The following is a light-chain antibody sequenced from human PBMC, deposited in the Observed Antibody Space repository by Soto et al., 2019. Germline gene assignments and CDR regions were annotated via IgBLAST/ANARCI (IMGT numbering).Light chain of an antibody. J-gene: IGKJ5*01. CDR1: QSVGTF. CDR2: AAS. V-gene: IGKV3-20*01. CDR3: QQYGYSPIT. Sequence: EIVLTQSPATLSLSPGESATLSCRASQSVGTFLAWYQHKPGQAPRLLIYAASSRATGSPDRFSGGGSGTDFTLTISRLEPEDFAVYYCQQYGYSPITFGQGTRLEIK.